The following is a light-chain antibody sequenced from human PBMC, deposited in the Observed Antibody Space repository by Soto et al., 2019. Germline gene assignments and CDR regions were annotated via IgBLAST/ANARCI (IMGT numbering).Light chain of an antibody. CDR3: YSYAGIFYV. J-gene: IGLJ1*01. Sequence: QSAPTQPRSVSGSPGQSVTISCTGTSSDVGGYNYVSWYQQHPGKAPKLMIYDVSKRPSGVPDRFSGSKSVNTASLTISGLQAEDEADYYCYSYAGIFYVFGTGTKLTVL. CDR1: SSDVGGYNY. V-gene: IGLV2-11*01. CDR2: DVS.